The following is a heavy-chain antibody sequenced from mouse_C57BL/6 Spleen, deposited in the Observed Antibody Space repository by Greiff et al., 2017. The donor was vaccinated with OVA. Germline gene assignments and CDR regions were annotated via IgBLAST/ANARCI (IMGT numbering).Heavy chain of an antibody. CDR3: ARNTYYYGSSFYYYAMDY. J-gene: IGHJ4*01. V-gene: IGHV2-9-1*01. CDR1: GFSLTSYA. Sequence: QVQLKESGPGLVAPSQSLSITCTVSGFSLTSYAISWVRQPPGKGLEWLGVIWTGGGTNYNSALKSRLSISKDNSKSQVFLKMNSLQTDDTARYYCARNTYYYGSSFYYYAMDYWGQGTSVTVCS. CDR2: IWTGGGT. D-gene: IGHD1-1*01.